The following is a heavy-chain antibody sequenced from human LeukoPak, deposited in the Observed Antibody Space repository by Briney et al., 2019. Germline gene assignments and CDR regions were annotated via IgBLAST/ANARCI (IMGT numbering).Heavy chain of an antibody. CDR1: GGSLSGYY. CDR2: INHSGST. V-gene: IGHV4-34*01. CDR3: ARGFYSGYAFDY. D-gene: IGHD3-3*01. J-gene: IGHJ4*02. Sequence: SETLSLTCAVYGGSLSGYYWSWIRQPPGKGREWIGEINHSGSTNYNPSLKSRVTISVDTSKNQFSLNLGSVTAADTAVYYCARGFYSGYAFDYWGQGTLVTVAS.